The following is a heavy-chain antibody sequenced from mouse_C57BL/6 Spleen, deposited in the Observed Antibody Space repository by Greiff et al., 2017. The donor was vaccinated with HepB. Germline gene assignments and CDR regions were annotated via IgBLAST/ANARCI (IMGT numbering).Heavy chain of an antibody. CDR1: GYAFSSSW. V-gene: IGHV1-82*01. CDR3: ARDYSNYFLFAY. CDR2: IYPGDGDT. Sequence: VKLQESGPELVKPGASVKISCKASGYAFSSSWMNWVKQRPGKGLEWIGRIYPGDGDTNYNGKFKGKATLTADKSSSTAYMQLSSLTSEDSAVYFCARDYSNYFLFAYWGQGTLVTVSA. D-gene: IGHD2-5*01. J-gene: IGHJ3*01.